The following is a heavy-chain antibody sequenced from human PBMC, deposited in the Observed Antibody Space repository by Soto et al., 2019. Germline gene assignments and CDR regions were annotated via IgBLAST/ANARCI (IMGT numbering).Heavy chain of an antibody. V-gene: IGHV4-39*01. CDR1: SDSIISSDYY. CDR3: ARNSLELRKNNWSDP. CDR2: IFYLGSS. D-gene: IGHD1-7*01. J-gene: IGHJ5*02. Sequence: XGTLSLTCIVSSDSIISSDYYWGWVRQPPGKGLEWIGSIFYLGSSYYNPSLKSRVTMSVDTSKNQFSLRLRSVTAADTALYFCARNSLELRKNNWSDPWGQGIMVTVSS.